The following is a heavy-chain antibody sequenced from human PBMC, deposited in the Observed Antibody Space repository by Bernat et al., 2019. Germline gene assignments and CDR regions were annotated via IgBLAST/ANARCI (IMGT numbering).Heavy chain of an antibody. J-gene: IGHJ3*02. Sequence: QVQLQESGPGLVKPSVTLSLTCTVSGGSISSYYWSWFRQPPGKGLEWIGYIYYSGSNNYNPSLKSRVTISVDTSKNQFSLKLSSVTAADTAVYYCSRLDDYSAFDIWGQGTMVTVSS. V-gene: IGHV4-59*08. D-gene: IGHD4-11*01. CDR3: SRLDDYSAFDI. CDR1: GGSISSYY. CDR2: IYYSGSN.